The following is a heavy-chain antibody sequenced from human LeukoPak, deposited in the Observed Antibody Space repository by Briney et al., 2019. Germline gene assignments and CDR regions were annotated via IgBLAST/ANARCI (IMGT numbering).Heavy chain of an antibody. V-gene: IGHV3-21*01. D-gene: IGHD3-10*01. CDR1: GFTFSSYS. J-gene: IGHJ4*02. Sequence: GGSLRLSCAASGFTFSSYSMNWVRQAPGKGLEWVSSISSSSSYTYYADSVKGRFTISRDNAKNSLYLQMNSLRAEDTAVYYCARGTMVRGVIITDWGQGTLVTVPS. CDR3: ARGTMVRGVIITD. CDR2: ISSSSSYT.